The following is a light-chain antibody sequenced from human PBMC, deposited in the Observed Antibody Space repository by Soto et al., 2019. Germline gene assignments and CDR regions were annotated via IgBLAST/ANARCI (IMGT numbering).Light chain of an antibody. J-gene: IGKJ2*01. CDR2: DAS. V-gene: IGKV3-11*01. Sequence: EIVLTQSPATLSLSPGERATLSCRASQSVSSYLAWYQQKPGQAPRLLIYDASNRATGIPARFSGSGSGTDFTLTISRLQSEDFATYFCQQYLSYPYTFGQGTKLEI. CDR3: QQYLSYPYT. CDR1: QSVSSY.